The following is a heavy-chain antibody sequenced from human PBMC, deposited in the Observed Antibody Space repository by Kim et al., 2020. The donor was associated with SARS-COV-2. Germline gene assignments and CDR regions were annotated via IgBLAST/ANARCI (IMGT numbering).Heavy chain of an antibody. CDR1: GFTFTSSA. CDR3: AAEDSGGWELLRYAFDI. CDR2: IVVGSGNT. D-gene: IGHD1-26*01. J-gene: IGHJ3*02. Sequence: SVKVSCKASGFTFTSSAVQWVRQARGQRLEWIGWIVVGSGNTNYAQKFQERVTITRDMSTSTAYMGLSSLRSEGAAVYYCAAEDSGGWELLRYAFDIWGQGTMVTVSS. V-gene: IGHV1-58*01.